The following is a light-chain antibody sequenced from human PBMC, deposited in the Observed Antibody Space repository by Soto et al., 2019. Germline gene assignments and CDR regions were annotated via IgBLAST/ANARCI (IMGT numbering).Light chain of an antibody. CDR2: TTS. V-gene: IGKV1-39*01. CDR1: QNIDIY. J-gene: IGKJ2*01. Sequence: DVQMTQSPSSLSASVGDRVTITCRASQNIDIYLNWYQQKPGRPPTLLIYTTSRLQSGVPTRLSGSGSGTDITLTISNLQPEDFATYSCHQSYINPPAFGQGTKVGIK. CDR3: HQSYINPPA.